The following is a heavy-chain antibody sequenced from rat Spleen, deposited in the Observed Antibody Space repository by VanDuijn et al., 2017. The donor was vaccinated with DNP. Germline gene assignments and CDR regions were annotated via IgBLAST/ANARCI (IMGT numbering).Heavy chain of an antibody. CDR3: ARWDNYYWYFDF. Sequence: QVQLQQSGAELAKPGSSVKISCKASGNAFITNYFGWIKQTTGQGLDYIGYIHTGSGGTAYNEKFKGKATLTLDKSSSTAFMQLSSLTPGDSAVYYCARWDNYYWYFDFWGPGTMVTVSS. D-gene: IGHD5-1*01. J-gene: IGHJ1*01. V-gene: IGHV1-43*01. CDR1: GNAFITNY. CDR2: IHTGSGGT.